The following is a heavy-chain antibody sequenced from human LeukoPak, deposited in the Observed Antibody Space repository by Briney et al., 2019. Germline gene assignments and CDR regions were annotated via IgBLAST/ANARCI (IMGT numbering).Heavy chain of an antibody. CDR1: GGSIRNYY. CDR2: IYYSGST. D-gene: IGHD5-18*01. CDR3: ARHRRYSYGYRGKFDH. V-gene: IGHV4-59*08. Sequence: SETLSLTCTVSGGSIRNYYWSWIRQPPGKGLEWIGYIYYSGSTNYNPSLKSRVTISVDTSKNQFSLKLSSVTAADTAVYYCARHRRYSYGYRGKFDHWGQGTLVTVSS. J-gene: IGHJ4*02.